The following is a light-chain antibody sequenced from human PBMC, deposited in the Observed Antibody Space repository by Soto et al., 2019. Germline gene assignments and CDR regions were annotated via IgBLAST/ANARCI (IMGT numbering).Light chain of an antibody. CDR2: GAS. CDR1: QSVSSSY. CDR3: QQYGSSPLT. V-gene: IGKV3-20*01. Sequence: EMVLTQSPGTLSLSPGERATLSCRAIQSVSSSYLAWYQQKPCQAPRLLIYGASSRATGIPDRFSGSGSGTDFTLTISRLEPEDFAVYYCQQYGSSPLTFGGGTKVDIK. J-gene: IGKJ4*01.